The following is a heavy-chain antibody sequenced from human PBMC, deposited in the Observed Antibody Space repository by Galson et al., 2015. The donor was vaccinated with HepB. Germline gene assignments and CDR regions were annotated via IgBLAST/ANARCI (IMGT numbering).Heavy chain of an antibody. CDR1: GYSFTSYW. Sequence: QSGAEVKKPGESLKISCKGSGYSFTSYWIGWVRQMPGKGLEWMGIIYPGDSDTRYSPSFQGQVTISADKPISTAYLQWSSLKASDTAMYYCARQNVLRYFDWPSWDAFDIWGQGTMVTVSS. CDR3: ARQNVLRYFDWPSWDAFDI. J-gene: IGHJ3*02. V-gene: IGHV5-51*04. D-gene: IGHD3-9*01. CDR2: IYPGDSDT.